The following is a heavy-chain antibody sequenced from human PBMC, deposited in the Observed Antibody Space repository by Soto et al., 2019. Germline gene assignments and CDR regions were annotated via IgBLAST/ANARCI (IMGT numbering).Heavy chain of an antibody. V-gene: IGHV6-1*01. Sequence: PSQTLSLTCAISGDSVSSNSAAWNWIRQSPSRGLEWLGRTYYRSKWNNDYAVSVKSRITINPDTSKNQFSLQLNSVTPEDTAVYYCARDLGLAAAGSVPAFDIWGQGTMVTVSS. D-gene: IGHD6-13*01. CDR2: TYYRSKWNN. J-gene: IGHJ3*02. CDR3: ARDLGLAAAGSVPAFDI. CDR1: GDSVSSNSAA.